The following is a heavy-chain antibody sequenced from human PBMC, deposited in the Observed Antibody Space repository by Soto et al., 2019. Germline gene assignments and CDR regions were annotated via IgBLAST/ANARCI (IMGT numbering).Heavy chain of an antibody. Sequence: PSETLSLTCAVSGGSISSSNWWSWVRQPPGKGLEWIGEIYHSGSTNYNPSLKSRVTISVDKSKNQFSLKLSSVTAADTAVYYCASATYYYDSSRYYYDDGFDYWGQGTLVT. CDR2: IYHSGST. D-gene: IGHD3-22*01. CDR1: GGSISSSNW. V-gene: IGHV4-4*02. CDR3: ASATYYYDSSRYYYDDGFDY. J-gene: IGHJ4*02.